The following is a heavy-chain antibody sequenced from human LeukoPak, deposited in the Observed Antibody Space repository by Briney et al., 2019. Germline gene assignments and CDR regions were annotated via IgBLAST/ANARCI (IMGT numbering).Heavy chain of an antibody. CDR1: GFTFSHYG. J-gene: IGHJ4*02. V-gene: IGHV3-30*18. CDR3: AKISRGDSIHVDC. D-gene: IGHD2-21*02. Sequence: PGGSLRLSCAASGFTFSHYGMHWLRQARAKGREWVAVISYDGSNKYYADSVKGRFTISRDNSKNTLYLQMNSLRAEDTAVYYCAKISRGDSIHVDCWGQGTLVTVST. CDR2: ISYDGSNK.